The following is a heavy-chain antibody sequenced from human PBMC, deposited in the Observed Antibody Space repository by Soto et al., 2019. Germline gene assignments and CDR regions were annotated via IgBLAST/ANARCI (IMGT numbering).Heavy chain of an antibody. CDR2: ISAGGGSTI. CDR1: GFTFSDYY. Sequence: GSLRLSCAASGFTFSDYYMSWIRQAPGEGLEWISYISAGGGSTIYYADAVQGRFTISRDNARNSLYLRMNSLRGEDTAVYYCARQRGYYDSSGLDYWGQGALVTVSS. CDR3: ARQRGYYDSSGLDY. D-gene: IGHD3-22*01. V-gene: IGHV3-11*01. J-gene: IGHJ4*02.